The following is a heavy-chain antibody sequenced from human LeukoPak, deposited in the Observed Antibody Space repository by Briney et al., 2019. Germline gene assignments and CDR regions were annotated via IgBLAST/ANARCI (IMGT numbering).Heavy chain of an antibody. Sequence: SETLSLTCTVSGGSISSSSYYWGWIRQPPGKGLEWIGSIYYSGSTNYNPSLKSRVTISVDTSKNQFSLKLSSVTAADTAVYYCAITSIAARGLDWGQGTLATVSS. V-gene: IGHV4-39*07. J-gene: IGHJ4*02. CDR1: GGSISSSSYY. CDR2: IYYSGST. CDR3: AITSIAARGLD. D-gene: IGHD6-6*01.